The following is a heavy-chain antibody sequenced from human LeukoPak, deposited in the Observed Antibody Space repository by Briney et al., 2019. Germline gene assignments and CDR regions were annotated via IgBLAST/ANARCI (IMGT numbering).Heavy chain of an antibody. CDR1: GYIFTSHG. D-gene: IGHD6-25*01. J-gene: IGHJ2*01. CDR2: INIYKGNT. Sequence: GASVKVSCKASGYIFTSHGLSWVRQAPGQGLEWMGWINIYKGNTNYAQKFQGRVTMTTDTSTSTAYMGLRSLRSDDTAVYYCARNSSGWYGYFDLWGRGTLVNVSS. V-gene: IGHV1-18*01. CDR3: ARNSSGWYGYFDL.